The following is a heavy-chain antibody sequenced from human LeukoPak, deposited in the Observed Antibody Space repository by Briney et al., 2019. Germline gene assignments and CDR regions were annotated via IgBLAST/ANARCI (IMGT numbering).Heavy chain of an antibody. Sequence: PGGSLRLSCAASGFTFSSYSMNWVRQAPGKGLEWVSYISSSSTIYYADSVKGRFTISRDNAKNSLYVQMNSLRAEDTAVYYCARDHRGGYYGMDVWGQGTTVTVSS. V-gene: IGHV3-48*01. CDR2: ISSSSTI. D-gene: IGHD1-26*01. J-gene: IGHJ6*02. CDR3: ARDHRGGYYGMDV. CDR1: GFTFSSYS.